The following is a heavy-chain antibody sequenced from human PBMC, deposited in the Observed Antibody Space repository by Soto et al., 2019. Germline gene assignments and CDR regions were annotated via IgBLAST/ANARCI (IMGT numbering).Heavy chain of an antibody. V-gene: IGHV1-2*04. CDR2: INPNSGGT. CDR1: GYTFTGYY. Sequence: QVQLVQSGAEVKKPGASVKVSCKASGYTFTGYYMHWVRQAPGQGLEWMGWINPNSGGTNYAQKFQGWVTMTRDTSISPAYMELSRLRSDDTAVYYCARALSDYGDYADDWYFDLWGRGTLVTVSS. D-gene: IGHD4-17*01. CDR3: ARALSDYGDYADDWYFDL. J-gene: IGHJ2*01.